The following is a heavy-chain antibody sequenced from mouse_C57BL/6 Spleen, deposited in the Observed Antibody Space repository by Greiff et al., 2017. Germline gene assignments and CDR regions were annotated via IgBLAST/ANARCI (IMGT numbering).Heavy chain of an antibody. V-gene: IGHV5-17*01. CDR1: GFTFSDYG. Sequence: EVKVEESGGGLVKPGGSLKLSCAASGFTFSDYGMHWVRQAPEKGLEWVAYISSGSSTIHYADTVKGRFTISRDNAKTTLFLQMTSLRSEDTAMYYCARPPYDYDGFAYWGQGTLVTVSA. CDR2: ISSGSSTI. D-gene: IGHD2-4*01. CDR3: ARPPYDYDGFAY. J-gene: IGHJ3*01.